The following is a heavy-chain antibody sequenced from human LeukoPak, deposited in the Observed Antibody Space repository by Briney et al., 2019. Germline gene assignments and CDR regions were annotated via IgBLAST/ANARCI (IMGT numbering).Heavy chain of an antibody. D-gene: IGHD5-18*01. CDR3: ARSPRGYNYGSLGGGFDY. CDR1: GGSISSYY. J-gene: IGHJ4*02. CDR2: IYYSGST. Sequence: SETLSLTCTVSGGSISSYYWSWIRQPPGKGLEWSGYIYYSGSTNYNPSLKSRVTISVDTSKNQFSLKLSSVTAADTAVYYCARSPRGYNYGSLGGGFDYWGQGTLVTVSS. V-gene: IGHV4-59*01.